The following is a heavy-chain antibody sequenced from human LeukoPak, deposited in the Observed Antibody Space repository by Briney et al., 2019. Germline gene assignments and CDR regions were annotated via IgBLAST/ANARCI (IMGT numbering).Heavy chain of an antibody. CDR2: IRYDGSNK. CDR1: GFTFSSYG. V-gene: IGHV3-30*02. CDR3: AKEAAGTLRSDGADY. Sequence: GGSLRLSCAASGFTFSSYGMHWVRQAPGKGLEWVAFIRYDGSNKYYADSVKGRFTISRDNSKSTLYLQMNSLRAEDTAVYYCAKEAAGTLRSDGADYWGQGTLATVSS. J-gene: IGHJ4*02. D-gene: IGHD6-13*01.